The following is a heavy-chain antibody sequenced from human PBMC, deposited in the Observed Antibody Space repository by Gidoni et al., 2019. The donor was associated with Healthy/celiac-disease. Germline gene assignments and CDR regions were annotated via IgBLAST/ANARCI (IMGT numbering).Heavy chain of an antibody. D-gene: IGHD6-19*01. J-gene: IGHJ5*02. CDR1: GGSFSGYY. CDR3: ARARGFIAVAVYHWFDP. CDR2: INHSGST. V-gene: IGHV4-34*01. Sequence: QVQLQQWGAGLLKPSETLSLTCAVYGGSFSGYYWSWIRQPPGKGLEWIGEINHSGSTNYNPSLKSRVTISVDTFKNQFSLKLSSVTAADTAVYYCARARGFIAVAVYHWFDPWGQGTLVTVSS.